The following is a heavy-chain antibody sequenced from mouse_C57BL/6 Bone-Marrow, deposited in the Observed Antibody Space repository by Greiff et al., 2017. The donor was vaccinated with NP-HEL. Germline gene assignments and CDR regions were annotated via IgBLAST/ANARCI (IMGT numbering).Heavy chain of an antibody. D-gene: IGHD2-4*01. V-gene: IGHV5-6*01. CDR1: GFTFSSYG. CDR3: ASNYDYDDEAWFAY. CDR2: ISSGGSYT. J-gene: IGHJ3*01. Sequence: EVKVVESGGDLVKPGGSLKLSCAASGFTFSSYGMSWVRQTPDKRLEWVATISSGGSYTYYPDSVKGRFTISRDNAKNTLYLQMSSLKSEDTAMYYCASNYDYDDEAWFAYWGQGTLVTVSA.